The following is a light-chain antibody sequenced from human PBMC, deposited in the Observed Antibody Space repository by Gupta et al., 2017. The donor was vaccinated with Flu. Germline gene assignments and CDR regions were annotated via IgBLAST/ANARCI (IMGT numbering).Light chain of an antibody. CDR2: GAS. V-gene: IGKV3-15*01. CDR1: QRVSSN. Sequence: EIVMTQSPASLSVSPRERATLSCRASQRVSSNLAWYQQKPGQAPRLLIYGASTRATGIPARFSGSGSGTEFTLNISSLQSEDFAVYYCQQYNNWLRTFGQGTKVEIK. J-gene: IGKJ1*01. CDR3: QQYNNWLRT.